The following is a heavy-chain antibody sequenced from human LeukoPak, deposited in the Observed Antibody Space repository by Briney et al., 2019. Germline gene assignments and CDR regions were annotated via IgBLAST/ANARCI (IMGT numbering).Heavy chain of an antibody. D-gene: IGHD3-16*01. Sequence: ASVKFSCKSSGYTFTGYGISWVRQAPGQGLEWMGWINPNSGGTNYAQKFQGRVTMTRDTSISTAYMELSRLRSDDTAVYYCARDTGGLNWGQGTLVTVSS. CDR2: INPNSGGT. J-gene: IGHJ4*02. V-gene: IGHV1-2*02. CDR1: GYTFTGYG. CDR3: ARDTGGLN.